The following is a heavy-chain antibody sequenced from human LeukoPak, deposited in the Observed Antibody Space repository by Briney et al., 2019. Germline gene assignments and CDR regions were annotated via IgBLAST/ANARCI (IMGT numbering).Heavy chain of an antibody. D-gene: IGHD6-6*01. J-gene: IGHJ6*03. V-gene: IGHV1-8*03. Sequence: ASLKVSCKASGYTFTSYDINWVRQATGQGLEWMGWMNPNSGNTGYAQKFQGRVTITRNTSISTAYMELSSLRSEDTAVYYCASSSSSIAAQGYYYYYMDVWGKGTTVTVSS. CDR1: GYTFTSYD. CDR2: MNPNSGNT. CDR3: ASSSSSIAAQGYYYYYMDV.